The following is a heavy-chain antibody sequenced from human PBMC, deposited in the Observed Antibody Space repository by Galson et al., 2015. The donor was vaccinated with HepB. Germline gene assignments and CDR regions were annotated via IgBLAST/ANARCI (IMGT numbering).Heavy chain of an antibody. CDR1: GFTFSSYA. CDR2: ISGSGGST. D-gene: IGHD3-9*01. J-gene: IGHJ4*02. Sequence: SLRLSCAASGFTFSSYAMSWVRQAPGKGLEWVSAISGSGGSTYYAVSVKGRFTISRDNSKNTLYLQMNSLRAEDTAVYYCAKAGPMLRYFDWLLGGWDYWGQGTLVTVSS. CDR3: AKAGPMLRYFDWLLGGWDY. V-gene: IGHV3-23*01.